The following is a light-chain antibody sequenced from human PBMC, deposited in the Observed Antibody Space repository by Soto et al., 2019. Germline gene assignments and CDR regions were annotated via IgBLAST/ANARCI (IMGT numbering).Light chain of an antibody. CDR3: QQYRSHWT. V-gene: IGKV1-5*03. Sequence: DIQVTQSPSTLSASVGDRVTITCRASEDINTWLAWYQQKPGKAPKLLIYKASSLEGGVPSRFTGSGSGTEFTLTISSLQPDDSGTYYCQQYRSHWTVGQGTKVAIK. CDR2: KAS. CDR1: EDINTW. J-gene: IGKJ1*01.